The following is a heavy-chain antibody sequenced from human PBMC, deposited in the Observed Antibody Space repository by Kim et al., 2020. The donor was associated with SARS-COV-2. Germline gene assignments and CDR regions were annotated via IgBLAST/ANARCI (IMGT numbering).Heavy chain of an antibody. J-gene: IGHJ3*02. Sequence: TKYDAPVKGRFTISRDNTKNSLYLQMNGLRAEDTAVYYCVRENYWAFDIWGQGTMVTVSS. CDR2: T. CDR3: VRENYWAFDI. V-gene: IGHV3-11*06. D-gene: IGHD1-7*01.